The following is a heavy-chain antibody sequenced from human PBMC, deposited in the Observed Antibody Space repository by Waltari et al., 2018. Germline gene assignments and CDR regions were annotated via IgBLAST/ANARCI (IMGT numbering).Heavy chain of an antibody. V-gene: IGHV3-23*03. CDR2: FIYSGGST. Sequence: VQLLVSGGGLVQPGGSLRLSCAASGFTFSLYSMSWFRQPPGKGLEWVPFIYSGGSTYYADSVKGRFTISRDNSKNTLYLQMNSLRAEDTAVYYWAKEGGAVAGTGNFDYWGQGTLVTVSS. J-gene: IGHJ4*02. CDR1: GFTFSLYS. D-gene: IGHD6-19*01. CDR3: AKEGGAVAGTGNFDY.